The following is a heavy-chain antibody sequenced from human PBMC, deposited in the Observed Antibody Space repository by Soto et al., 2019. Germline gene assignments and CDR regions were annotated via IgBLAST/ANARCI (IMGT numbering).Heavy chain of an antibody. V-gene: IGHV3-23*01. Sequence: GGSLRLSCVASGFTFTNVAMTWVRQAPGKGLEWVSSITDGGGSTDYADSVKGRFTISRDNSKSTLYLQMNNLRAGDTAVYYCAKLYWNPRYFDYWGQGARVTVSS. CDR2: ITDGGGST. CDR1: GFTFTNVA. CDR3: AKLYWNPRYFDY. J-gene: IGHJ4*02. D-gene: IGHD1-1*01.